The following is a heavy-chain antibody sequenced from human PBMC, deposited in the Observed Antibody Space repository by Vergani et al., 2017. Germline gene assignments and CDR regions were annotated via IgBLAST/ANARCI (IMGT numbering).Heavy chain of an antibody. V-gene: IGHV4-34*01. Sequence: QVQLQQWGAGLLKPSETLSLTCAVYGGSFSGYYWSWIRQPPGKGLEWIGEINPSGSTNYNPSLKSRVTISVDTSKNQFSLKLSSVTAADTAGYYCARGGATVSGFGEPHYYYMDVWGKGTTVTVSS. J-gene: IGHJ6*03. CDR1: GGSFSGYY. CDR3: ARGGATVSGFGEPHYYYMDV. D-gene: IGHD3-10*01. CDR2: INPSGST.